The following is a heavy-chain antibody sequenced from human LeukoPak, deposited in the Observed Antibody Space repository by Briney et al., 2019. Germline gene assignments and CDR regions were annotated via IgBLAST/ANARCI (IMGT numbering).Heavy chain of an antibody. CDR3: ARDSYYYDSSGYYGNAFDI. CDR1: GGTFSSYA. CDR2: IIPILGIA. Sequence: SVKGSCKASGGTFSSYAISWVRQAPGQGLEWMGRIIPILGIANYAQKFQGRVTITADKSTSTAYMELSSLRSEDTAVYYCARDSYYYDSSGYYGNAFDIWGQGTMVTVSS. J-gene: IGHJ3*02. D-gene: IGHD3-22*01. V-gene: IGHV1-69*04.